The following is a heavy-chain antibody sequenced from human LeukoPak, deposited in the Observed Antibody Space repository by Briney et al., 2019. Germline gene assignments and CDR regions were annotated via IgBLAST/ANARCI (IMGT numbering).Heavy chain of an antibody. CDR1: GGSISSYY. J-gene: IGHJ6*03. Sequence: SETLSLTCTVSGGSISSYYWSWIRRPPGKGLEWIGYIYYSGSTSYNPSLKSRVTISVDTSKNQFSLKLSSVTAADTAVYYCARQNGGNFYYYYYMDVWGKGTTVTVSS. CDR3: ARQNGGNFYYYYYMDV. D-gene: IGHD4-23*01. V-gene: IGHV4-59*08. CDR2: IYYSGST.